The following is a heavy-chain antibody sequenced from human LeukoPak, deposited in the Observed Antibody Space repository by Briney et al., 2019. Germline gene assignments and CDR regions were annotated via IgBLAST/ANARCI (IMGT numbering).Heavy chain of an antibody. J-gene: IGHJ3*02. CDR2: INHSGST. CDR1: GVSISTNKW. D-gene: IGHD5-18*01. V-gene: IGHV4-4*02. Sequence: PSGTLSLTCAVSGVSISTNKWWSWVRQPPGKGLEWIGEINHSGSTNYNPSLKSRVTISVDTSKNQFSLKLNSVTAADTAVYYCARGAPKEIQLWLRLRGVAFDIWGQGTMVTVSS. CDR3: ARGAPKEIQLWLRLRGVAFDI.